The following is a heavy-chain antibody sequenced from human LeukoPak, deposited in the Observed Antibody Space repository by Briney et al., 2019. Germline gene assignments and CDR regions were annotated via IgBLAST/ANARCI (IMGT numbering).Heavy chain of an antibody. D-gene: IGHD6-19*01. CDR3: VRYRSSLMNY. V-gene: IGHV3-7*01. Sequence: GGSLRLSCAASGLTFSKYWMSWVRQAPGKGLEWVANIKEDGSEKYYVDSVKGRFTISRDNAKNSLYLQMSSLRAEDTAVYYCVRYRSSLMNYWGQGTLVTVSS. J-gene: IGHJ4*02. CDR2: IKEDGSEK. CDR1: GLTFSKYW.